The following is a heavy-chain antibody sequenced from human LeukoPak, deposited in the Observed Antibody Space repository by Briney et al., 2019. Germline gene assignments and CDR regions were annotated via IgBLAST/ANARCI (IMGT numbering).Heavy chain of an antibody. CDR1: GGSISSGGYY. Sequence: PSETLSLTCTVSGGSISSGGYYWSWIRQHPGKGLEWIGYIYYSGSTYYNPSLKSRVTISVDTSKNQFSLKLSSVTAADTAVYYCARLDYSSGWLIDYWGQGTLVTVSS. CDR2: IYYSGST. V-gene: IGHV4-31*03. D-gene: IGHD6-19*01. J-gene: IGHJ4*02. CDR3: ARLDYSSGWLIDY.